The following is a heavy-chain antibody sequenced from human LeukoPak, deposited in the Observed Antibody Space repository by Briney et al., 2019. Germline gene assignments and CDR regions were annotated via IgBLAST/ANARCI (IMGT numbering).Heavy chain of an antibody. J-gene: IGHJ4*02. V-gene: IGHV3-33*01. Sequence: GGSLRLSCAASGFTFSSYGMHWVRQAPGKGLEWVAVIWYDGSNKYYADSVKGRFTISRDNSKNTLYLQMNSLRAEDTAVYYCARDPNRLEPDYWGQGTLVTVSS. CDR2: IWYDGSNK. CDR1: GFTFSSYG. D-gene: IGHD1-1*01. CDR3: ARDPNRLEPDY.